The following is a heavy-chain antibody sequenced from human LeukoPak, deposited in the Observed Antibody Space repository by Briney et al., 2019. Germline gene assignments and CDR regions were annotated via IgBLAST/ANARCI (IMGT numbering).Heavy chain of an antibody. Sequence: GGSLRLSCAASGFTFSSYAMHWVRQAPGKGLEWVAVISYDGSNKYYADSVKGRFTISRDNSKNTLYLQMNSLRAEDTAVYYCARGRGRGSKSAFDIWGQGTMVTVSS. CDR1: GFTFSSYA. J-gene: IGHJ3*02. CDR2: ISYDGSNK. CDR3: ARGRGRGSKSAFDI. V-gene: IGHV3-30*04. D-gene: IGHD3-16*01.